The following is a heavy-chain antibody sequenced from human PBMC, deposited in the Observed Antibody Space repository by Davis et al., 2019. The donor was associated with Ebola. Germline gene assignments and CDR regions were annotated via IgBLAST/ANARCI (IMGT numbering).Heavy chain of an antibody. D-gene: IGHD6-6*01. CDR1: GGSISGTW. J-gene: IGHJ4*02. CDR3: ARQAPRQSHFDF. Sequence: PSETLSLTCAVSGGSISGTWWSWVRQPPGKGLEWIGEIYRSGNTNYNPSLKRRVTISVDNSKNQFSLKLSSVTAADTAVYYCARQAPRQSHFDFWGQGTLVTVSS. CDR2: IYRSGNT. V-gene: IGHV4-4*02.